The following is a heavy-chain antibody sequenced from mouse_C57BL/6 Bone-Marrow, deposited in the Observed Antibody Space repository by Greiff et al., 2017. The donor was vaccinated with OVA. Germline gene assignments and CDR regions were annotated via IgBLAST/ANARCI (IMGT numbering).Heavy chain of an antibody. D-gene: IGHD2-10*01. CDR2: IYPRSGNT. CDR3: ASLLRGSAMDY. CDR1: GYTFTSYG. V-gene: IGHV1-81*01. J-gene: IGHJ4*01. Sequence: VQLQQSGAELARPGASVKLSCKASGYTFTSYGISWVKQRTGQGLEWIGEIYPRSGNTYYNEKFKGKATLTADKSSSTAYMELRSLTSEDAAVYFCASLLRGSAMDYWGQGTSVTVSS.